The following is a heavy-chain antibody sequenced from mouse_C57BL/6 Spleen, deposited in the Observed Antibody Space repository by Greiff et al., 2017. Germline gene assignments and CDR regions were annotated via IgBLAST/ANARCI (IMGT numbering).Heavy chain of an antibody. V-gene: IGHV3-6*01. CDR3: ARIITTVVPFDY. D-gene: IGHD1-1*01. Sequence: EVKLQESGPGLVKPSQSLSLTCSVTGYSITSGYYWNWIRQFPGNKLEWMGYISYDGSNNYNPSLKNRISITRDTSKNQFFLKLNSVTTEDTATYYCARIITTVVPFDYWGQGTTLTVSS. CDR2: ISYDGSN. CDR1: GYSITSGYY. J-gene: IGHJ2*01.